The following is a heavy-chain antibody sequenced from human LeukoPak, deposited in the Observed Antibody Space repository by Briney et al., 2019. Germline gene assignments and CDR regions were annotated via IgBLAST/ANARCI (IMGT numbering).Heavy chain of an antibody. V-gene: IGHV3-23*01. CDR1: GFTFSSYA. D-gene: IGHD3-9*01. Sequence: GGSLRLSCATSGFTFSSYAMSWVRQAPGKGLEWVSGIYASGGSTYYADSVKGRFTISRDNSKNTVYLQMNSLRAEDTAVYYCAKAEGYDILTGLDYWGQGTLVTVSS. J-gene: IGHJ4*02. CDR2: IYASGGST. CDR3: AKAEGYDILTGLDY.